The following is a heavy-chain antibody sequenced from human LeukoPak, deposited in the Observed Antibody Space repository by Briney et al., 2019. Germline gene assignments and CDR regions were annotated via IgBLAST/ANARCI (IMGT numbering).Heavy chain of an antibody. Sequence: GASVKVSCKASGYTFTSYDINWVRQATGQGLEWMGWMNPNSGNTGYAQKFQGRVTITRNTSISTAYMELRSLRSEDTAVYYCATAYVLLWFGGKKDFDYWGQGTLVTVSS. CDR2: MNPNSGNT. CDR1: GYTFTSYD. J-gene: IGHJ4*02. V-gene: IGHV1-8*03. D-gene: IGHD3-10*01. CDR3: ATAYVLLWFGGKKDFDY.